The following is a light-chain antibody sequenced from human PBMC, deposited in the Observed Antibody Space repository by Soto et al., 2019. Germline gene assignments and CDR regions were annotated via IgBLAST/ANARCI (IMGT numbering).Light chain of an antibody. CDR3: QTWGTGIHWV. J-gene: IGLJ3*02. Sequence: QLVLTQSPSASASLGASVKLTCTLSSGHSSYAIAWHQQQPEKGPRYLMKLNSDGSHSEGDGIPDRFSGSSSGAERYLTISSLQSEDEADYYCQTWGTGIHWVFGGGTKVTVL. V-gene: IGLV4-69*01. CDR1: SGHSSYA. CDR2: LNSDGSH.